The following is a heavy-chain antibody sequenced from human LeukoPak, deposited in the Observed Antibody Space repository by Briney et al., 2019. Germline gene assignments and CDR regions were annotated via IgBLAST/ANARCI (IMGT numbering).Heavy chain of an antibody. V-gene: IGHV3-48*03. CDR1: GFTFSSYE. CDR2: ISSSGSTI. CDR3: ARGRRYCSGGNCYSKANYYYYYMDV. J-gene: IGHJ6*03. D-gene: IGHD2-15*01. Sequence: GGSLRLSCAASGFTFSSYEMNWVRQAPGKGLEWVSYISSSGSTIYYADSVKGRFTISRDNAKNSLYLQMNSLRAEDTAVYYCARGRRYCSGGNCYSKANYYYYYMDVWGKGTTVTISS.